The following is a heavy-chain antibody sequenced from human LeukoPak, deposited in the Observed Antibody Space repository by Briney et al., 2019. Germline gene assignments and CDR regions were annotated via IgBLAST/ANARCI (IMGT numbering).Heavy chain of an antibody. Sequence: PGGSLRLSCAASGFTFRIYGMHWVRQAPGKGLEWVAVMSDDGSNKYYADSVKGRFIISRDNSKNTLYLQMNSLRAEDTAVYYCAKPSDYWDEESYFDYWGQGTLVTVSS. CDR1: GFTFRIYG. V-gene: IGHV3-30*18. J-gene: IGHJ4*02. CDR2: MSDDGSNK. CDR3: AKPSDYWDEESYFDY. D-gene: IGHD1-1*01.